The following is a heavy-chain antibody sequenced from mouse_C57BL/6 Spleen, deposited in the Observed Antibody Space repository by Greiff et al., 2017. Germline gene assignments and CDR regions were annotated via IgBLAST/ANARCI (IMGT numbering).Heavy chain of an antibody. CDR2: IDPSDSYT. V-gene: IGHV1-50*01. CDR1: GYTFTSYW. CDR3: ARDGSRYFDV. Sequence: QVQLQQPGAELVKPGASVKLSCKASGYTFTSYWMQWVKQRPGQGLEWIGEIDPSDSYTNYNQKFKGKAALTVDTSSSTAYMQLSSLTSEDSAVYYCARDGSRYFDVWGTGTTVTVSS. J-gene: IGHJ1*03. D-gene: IGHD2-3*01.